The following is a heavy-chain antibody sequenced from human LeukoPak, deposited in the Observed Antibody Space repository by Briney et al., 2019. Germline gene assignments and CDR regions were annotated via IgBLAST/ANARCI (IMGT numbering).Heavy chain of an antibody. Sequence: ASVKVSCKASGGTFSSYAISWVRQAPGQGLEWMGGIIPIFGTANYAQKFQGRVTITADKSTSTAYMELSSLRSEDTAEYYCERAEGGSGKRTFDYWGKGILVTVSS. D-gene: IGHD1-1*01. V-gene: IGHV1-69*06. CDR1: GGTFSSYA. CDR3: ERAEGGSGKRTFDY. J-gene: IGHJ4*02. CDR2: IIPIFGTA.